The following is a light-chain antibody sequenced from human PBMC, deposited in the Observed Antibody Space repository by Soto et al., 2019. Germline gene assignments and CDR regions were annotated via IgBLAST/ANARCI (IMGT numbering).Light chain of an antibody. V-gene: IGLV3-21*02. J-gene: IGLJ2*01. CDR3: QVWDDTYDHVA. CDR1: NIGTKS. Sequence: ALTQPPSVSVAPGQTATITCGGNNIGTKSVHWYQQKPGQAPVVVVYDDSDRPSGIPERISGSHSGNTATLIISRVEAGDEADYYCQVWDDTYDHVAFGGGTKVTVL. CDR2: DDS.